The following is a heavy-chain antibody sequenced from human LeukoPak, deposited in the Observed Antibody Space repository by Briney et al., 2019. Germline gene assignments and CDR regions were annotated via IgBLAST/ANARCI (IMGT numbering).Heavy chain of an antibody. D-gene: IGHD2-15*01. CDR2: TRNKPNNYTS. V-gene: IGHV3-72*01. CDR3: ARDSYCSGGTCYFHFDY. Sequence: GGSLRLSCAASGFTFSDHYMDWVRQAPGKGLEWVGRTRNKPNNYTSEYAASGKGRFTISRDDSKNSLYLQMNSLKTEDTAVYYCARDSYCSGGTCYFHFDYWGQGTLVTVSS. CDR1: GFTFSDHY. J-gene: IGHJ4*02.